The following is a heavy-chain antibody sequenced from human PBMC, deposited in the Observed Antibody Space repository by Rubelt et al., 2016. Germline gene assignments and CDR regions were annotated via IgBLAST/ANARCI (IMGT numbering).Heavy chain of an antibody. Sequence: QVQLQQWGAGLLKPSETLSLTCAVYGGSFSGYYWSWIRQPPGKGLEWIGEINHSGSTNYNPSRKSRVTISVDTSKNQFSLKLSSVTAADTAVYYCARGKGRRRAPMDYWGQGTLVTVSS. J-gene: IGHJ4*02. CDR2: INHSGST. CDR3: ARGKGRRRAPMDY. CDR1: GGSFSGYY. V-gene: IGHV4-34*01.